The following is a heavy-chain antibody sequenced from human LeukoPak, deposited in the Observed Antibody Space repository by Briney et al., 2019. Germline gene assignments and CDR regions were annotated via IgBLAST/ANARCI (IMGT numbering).Heavy chain of an antibody. V-gene: IGHV3-30*18. Sequence: GGSLRLSCAASGFTFSSYGMHWVRQAPGKGLEWVAVISYDGSNKYYADSVKGRFTISRDNSKNTLYLQMNSLRAEDTAVYYCAKGPFDPWGQGTLVTVSS. CDR2: ISYDGSNK. J-gene: IGHJ5*02. CDR1: GFTFSSYG. CDR3: AKGPFDP.